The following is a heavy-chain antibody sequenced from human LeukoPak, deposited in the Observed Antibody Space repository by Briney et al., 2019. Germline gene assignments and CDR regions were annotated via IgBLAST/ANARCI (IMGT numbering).Heavy chain of an antibody. D-gene: IGHD1-26*01. Sequence: PGRSLRLSCAASGFTFSSYAMHWVRQAPGKGLEWVAVISYDGSNKYYADSVKGRFTISRDNSKNTLYLQMNSLRAEDTAVYYCAKPGVVGATNFDYWGQGTLVTVSS. J-gene: IGHJ4*02. CDR2: ISYDGSNK. CDR1: GFTFSSYA. CDR3: AKPGVVGATNFDY. V-gene: IGHV3-30-3*02.